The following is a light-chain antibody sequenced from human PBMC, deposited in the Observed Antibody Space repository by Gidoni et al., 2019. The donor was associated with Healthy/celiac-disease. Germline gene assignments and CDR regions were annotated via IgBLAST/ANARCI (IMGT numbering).Light chain of an antibody. Sequence: QSVLTQPPSVSGAPGQRVTISCTGRSSNIGAGYAVNGYQQLPGTAPQLLISGKSQRPSGVPDRFSGSKSGTSASLAITGLQAEDEADYYCQSYDSSLSGWVFGGGTKLTV. CDR3: QSYDSSLSGWV. CDR2: GKS. J-gene: IGLJ3*02. V-gene: IGLV1-40*01. CDR1: SSNIGAGYA.